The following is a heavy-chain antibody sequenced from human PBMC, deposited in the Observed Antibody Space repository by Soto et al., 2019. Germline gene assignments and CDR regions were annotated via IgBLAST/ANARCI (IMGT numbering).Heavy chain of an antibody. V-gene: IGHV3-30-3*01. Sequence: PGGSLRLSCVASGFSFSKYAMHWVRQAPGKGPEWVALISYDGIKTEYADSVKGRVTISRDNSKDTLFLQMNSMRPEDTAVYYCARRLVATISYYGMDVWGQGTTVTVSS. CDR1: GFSFSKYA. CDR2: ISYDGIKT. J-gene: IGHJ6*02. D-gene: IGHD5-12*01. CDR3: ARRLVATISYYGMDV.